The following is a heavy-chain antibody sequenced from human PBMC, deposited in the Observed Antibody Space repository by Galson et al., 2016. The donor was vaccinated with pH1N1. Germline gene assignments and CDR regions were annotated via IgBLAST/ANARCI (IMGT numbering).Heavy chain of an antibody. V-gene: IGHV3-7*01. CDR2: IKQDGSQS. CDR3: VRAIGAAGAH. D-gene: IGHD6-13*01. J-gene: IGHJ4*02. Sequence: SLRLSCAASGFTFNSYAMTWVRQAPGKGLEWVANIKQDGSQSYYLDSVKGRFTISRDNAKNSLYLQMNSLTAEDSALYYCVRAIGAAGAHWGQGTLVTVSS. CDR1: GFTFNSYA.